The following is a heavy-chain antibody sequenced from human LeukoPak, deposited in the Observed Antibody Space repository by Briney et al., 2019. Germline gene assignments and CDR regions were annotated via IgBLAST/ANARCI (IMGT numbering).Heavy chain of an antibody. J-gene: IGHJ4*02. CDR1: GGSFSGYY. V-gene: IGHV4-34*01. CDR2: INHSGST. Sequence: SETLSLTCAVYGGSFSGYYWSWIRQPPGKGLEWIGEINHSGSTNYNPSLKSRVTISVDTSKNQFSLKLSSVTAAGTAVYYCAREGSGSYWGQGTLVTVSS. D-gene: IGHD3-10*01. CDR3: AREGSGSY.